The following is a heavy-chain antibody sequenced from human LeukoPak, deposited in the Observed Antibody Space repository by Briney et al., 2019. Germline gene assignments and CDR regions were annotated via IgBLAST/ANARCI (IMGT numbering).Heavy chain of an antibody. CDR1: GFTFSSYA. CDR3: AKVSVSRVSYYGSGSYFFYYYGMDV. Sequence: GGSLRLSCAASGFTFSSYAMSWVRQAPGKGLEWVSSITGSHGRTYTTDSVKGRFTISRDNSQNTLYLQMNSLRAEDTAVYYCAKVSVSRVSYYGSGSYFFYYYGMDVWGQGTTVTVSS. CDR2: ITGSHGRT. D-gene: IGHD3-10*01. V-gene: IGHV3-23*01. J-gene: IGHJ6*02.